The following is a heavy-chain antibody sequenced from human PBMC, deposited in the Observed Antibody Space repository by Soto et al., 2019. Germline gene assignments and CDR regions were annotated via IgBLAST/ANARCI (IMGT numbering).Heavy chain of an antibody. D-gene: IGHD3-3*01. Sequence: GPSVKVSCKVSGYTLTELSMHWVRQAPGKGLEWMGGFDPEDGETIYAQKFQGRVTMTEDTSTDTAYMELSSLRSEDTAVYYCATDQPWPEFWSGCAIMDFWGKGTSDIVSS. CDR1: GYTLTELS. V-gene: IGHV1-24*01. J-gene: IGHJ6*03. CDR3: ATDQPWPEFWSGCAIMDF. CDR2: FDPEDGET.